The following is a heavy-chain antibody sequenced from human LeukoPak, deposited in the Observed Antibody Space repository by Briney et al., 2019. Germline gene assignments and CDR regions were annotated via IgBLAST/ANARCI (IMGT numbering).Heavy chain of an antibody. CDR1: GFTFSNHG. V-gene: IGHV3-20*04. D-gene: IGHD3-3*01. CDR2: ISPSGDIT. J-gene: IGHJ4*02. Sequence: PGGSLRLSCAASGFTFSNHGMNWVRQAPGKGLEWVSGISPSGDITYYADSVKGRFTISRDNAKNSLYLQMNSLRAEDTAFYYCARHDFWSGFKGGDYWGQGTLVTVSS. CDR3: ARHDFWSGFKGGDY.